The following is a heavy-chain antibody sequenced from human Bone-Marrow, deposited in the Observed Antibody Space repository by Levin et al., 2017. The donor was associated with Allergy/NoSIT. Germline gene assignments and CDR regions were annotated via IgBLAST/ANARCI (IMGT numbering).Heavy chain of an antibody. D-gene: IGHD3-22*01. J-gene: IGHJ6*02. CDR2: ISAYSAKT. V-gene: IGHV1-18*01. CDR1: GYTLTDYG. Sequence: GESLKISCKASGYTLTDYGISWVRQAPGQGLEWLGWISAYSAKTNYAQKFQGRVTMTTDTSTSTAYMELRSLRSDDTAVYFCAGGLQWFHAVYHGLDVWGQGTPVTVSS. CDR3: AGGLQWFHAVYHGLDV.